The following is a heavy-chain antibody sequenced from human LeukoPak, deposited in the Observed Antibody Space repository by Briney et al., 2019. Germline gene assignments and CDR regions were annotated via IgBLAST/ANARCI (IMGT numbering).Heavy chain of an antibody. Sequence: GGSLRLSCAASGFTFSSYSMNWVRQAPGKGLEWVSSISSSSSYIYYADSVKGRFTISRGNAKNSLYLQMNSLRAEDTAVYYCARALIDCSSTSCYLLDYWGQGTLATVSS. CDR1: GFTFSSYS. CDR3: ARALIDCSSTSCYLLDY. V-gene: IGHV3-21*01. J-gene: IGHJ4*02. CDR2: ISSSSSYI. D-gene: IGHD2-2*01.